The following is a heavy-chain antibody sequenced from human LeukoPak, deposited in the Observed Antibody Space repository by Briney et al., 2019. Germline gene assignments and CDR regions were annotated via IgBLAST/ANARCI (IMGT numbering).Heavy chain of an antibody. V-gene: IGHV3-23*01. Sequence: GGSLRLSCAASGFTFSTYDMQWVRQAPGKGLEWVSGIGRSASTYTDSVKGRFTISRDNSKNTLYLQMNSLRAEDTAVYYCAKGASFAFATWGQGTMVTVSS. CDR1: GFTFSTYD. J-gene: IGHJ3*02. D-gene: IGHD4/OR15-4a*01. CDR3: AKGASFAFAT. CDR2: IGRSAST.